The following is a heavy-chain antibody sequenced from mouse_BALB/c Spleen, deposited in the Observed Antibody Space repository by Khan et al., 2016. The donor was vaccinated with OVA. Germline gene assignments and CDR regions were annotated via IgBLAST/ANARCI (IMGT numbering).Heavy chain of an antibody. CDR2: ISPGSGDT. CDR3: ARRNYFGYAFAY. CDR1: GYTFTDYY. Sequence: QVRLQQSGAELARPGASVKLSCKASGYTFTDYYINWVKQRTGQGLEWIGEISPGSGDTFYNEKFTGKATLTADKSSSTAYMQLSSLTSGASAVYFCARRNYFGYAFAYWGQGTLVTVSA. D-gene: IGHD1-2*01. J-gene: IGHJ3*01. V-gene: IGHV1-77*01.